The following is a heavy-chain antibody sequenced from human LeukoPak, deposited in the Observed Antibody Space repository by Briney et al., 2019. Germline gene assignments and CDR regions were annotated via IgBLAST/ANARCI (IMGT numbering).Heavy chain of an antibody. V-gene: IGHV4-34*01. CDR2: INHSGST. CDR1: GGSFSGYY. J-gene: IGHJ4*02. D-gene: IGHD3-22*01. CDR3: ARVPANNYDSSGYETPRGYFDY. Sequence: SETLSLTCAVYGGSFSGYYWSWIRQPPGKGLEWIGEINHSGSTNYNPSLKSRVTISVDTSKKQFSLKLSSLTAADTAVYYCARVPANNYDSSGYETPRGYFDYWGQGTLVTLSS.